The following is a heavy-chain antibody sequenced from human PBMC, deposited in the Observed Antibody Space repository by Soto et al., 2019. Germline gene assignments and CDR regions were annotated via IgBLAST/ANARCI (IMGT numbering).Heavy chain of an antibody. D-gene: IGHD6-19*01. V-gene: IGHV3-23*01. J-gene: IGHJ4*02. CDR3: AKLVSGWYLVGLDY. CDR1: GFAFSSYA. Sequence: EVQLLESGGGLVQPGGSLRLSCAASGFAFSSYAMSWVRQAPGKGLEWVSAISGSGGSTYYADSVKGRFTISRDNSKNTRYLQMNSLRAEDTAVYYCAKLVSGWYLVGLDYWGQGTLVTVSS. CDR2: ISGSGGST.